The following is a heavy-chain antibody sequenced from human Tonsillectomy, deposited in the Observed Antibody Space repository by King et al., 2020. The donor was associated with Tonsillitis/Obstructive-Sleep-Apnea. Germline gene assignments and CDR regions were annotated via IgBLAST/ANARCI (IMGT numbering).Heavy chain of an antibody. V-gene: IGHV4-39*01. J-gene: IGHJ4*02. D-gene: IGHD5-18*01. CDR1: GGSISTSSYF. CDR3: ARHDTAMAHFDY. Sequence: QLQESGPGMVKPSETLSLTCTVSGGSISTSSYFWGWIRQPPGKGLEWIGSIYYSGSTYYNPSLKSRVTISVDTSKNQFSLKLRSVTAADTAVYYCARHDTAMAHFDYWGQGTLVTVSS. CDR2: IYYSGST.